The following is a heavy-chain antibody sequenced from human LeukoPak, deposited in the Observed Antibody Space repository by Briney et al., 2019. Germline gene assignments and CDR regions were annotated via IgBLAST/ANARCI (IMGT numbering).Heavy chain of an antibody. CDR3: AKDSSPDYGDIDY. D-gene: IGHD4-17*01. CDR1: GFTFSSYA. Sequence: GGSLRLSCAASGFTFSSYAMHWVRQAPGKGLEWVSGISWNSGSIGYADSVKGRFTISRDNAKNSLYLQMNSLRAEDTALYYCAKDSSPDYGDIDYWGQGTLVTVSS. V-gene: IGHV3-9*01. J-gene: IGHJ4*02. CDR2: ISWNSGSI.